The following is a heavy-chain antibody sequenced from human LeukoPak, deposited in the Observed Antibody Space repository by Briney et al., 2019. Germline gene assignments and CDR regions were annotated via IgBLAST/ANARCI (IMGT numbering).Heavy chain of an antibody. CDR3: AKGGYYYDAGGKDDAFDI. CDR1: GFTFSRYA. CDR2: ISGGGGGR. Sequence: GGSLRLSCAVSGFTFSRYAMSWVRQAPGKGLEWVSTISGGGGGRYYGDSVKVRFTITRDNSKNTLYVQMNSLRAEDTAVYYCAKGGYYYDAGGKDDAFDIWGQGITVTVSS. D-gene: IGHD3-22*01. V-gene: IGHV3-23*01. J-gene: IGHJ3*02.